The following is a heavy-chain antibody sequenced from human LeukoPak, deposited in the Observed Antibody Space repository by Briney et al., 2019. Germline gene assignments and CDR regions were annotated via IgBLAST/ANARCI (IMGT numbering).Heavy chain of an antibody. CDR1: GFTFSSYA. CDR3: ARDFSSITGATAGY. Sequence: PGGSLRLSCAASGFTFSSYAMHWVRQAPGKGLEYVSAISSNGGSTYYANSVKGRFTISRDNARNTLYLQMNSLRAEDTAVYYCARDFSSITGATAGYWGQGTLVTVSS. J-gene: IGHJ4*02. CDR2: ISSNGGST. V-gene: IGHV3-64*01. D-gene: IGHD1-7*01.